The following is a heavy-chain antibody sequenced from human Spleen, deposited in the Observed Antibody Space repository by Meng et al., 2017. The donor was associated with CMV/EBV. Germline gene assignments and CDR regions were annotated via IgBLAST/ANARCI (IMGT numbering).Heavy chain of an antibody. Sequence: GESLKISCAASGFTFSSYAMSWVRQAPGKGLEWVSAISGSGGSTYYADSVKGRFTISRDNSKNTLYLQMNSLRAEDTAVYYCARCREMTAAGTQGAFQHWGQGTLVTVSS. V-gene: IGHV3-23*01. CDR2: ISGSGGST. CDR3: ARCREMTAAGTQGAFQH. CDR1: GFTFSSYA. D-gene: IGHD6-13*01. J-gene: IGHJ1*01.